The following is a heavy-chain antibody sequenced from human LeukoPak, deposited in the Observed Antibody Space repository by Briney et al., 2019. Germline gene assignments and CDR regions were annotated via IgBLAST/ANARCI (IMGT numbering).Heavy chain of an antibody. Sequence: PRGSLRLSCAASGFTFSDYEMNWVRQAPGKGLEWILHISTSGSIIHYADSVKGRFTISRDNAKNSLYLQMNSLRAEDTAVYYCARTLSIAVAGSDYWGQGTLVTVSS. CDR3: ARTLSIAVAGSDY. CDR2: ISTSGSII. CDR1: GFTFSDYE. D-gene: IGHD6-19*01. V-gene: IGHV3-48*03. J-gene: IGHJ4*02.